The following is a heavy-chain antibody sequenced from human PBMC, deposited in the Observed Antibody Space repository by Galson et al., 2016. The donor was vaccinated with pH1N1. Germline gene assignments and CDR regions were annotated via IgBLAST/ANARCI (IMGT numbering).Heavy chain of an antibody. D-gene: IGHD3-9*01. Sequence: SVKVSCKASGFTFSNHGINWVRQAPGQGLEWMGWINTKTGNPTYAQGFTGRFVFSLDTSVNTAYLQINSLKADGTAVSYCARETPSPSPTVLRYFDWSRGLSAFDMWGRGTLVTVSS. J-gene: IGHJ3*02. CDR1: GFTFSNHG. CDR2: INTKTGNP. CDR3: ARETPSPSPTVLRYFDWSRGLSAFDM. V-gene: IGHV7-4-1*02.